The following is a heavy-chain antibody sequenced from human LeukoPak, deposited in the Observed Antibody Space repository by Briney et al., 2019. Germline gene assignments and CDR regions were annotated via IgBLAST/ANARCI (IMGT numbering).Heavy chain of an antibody. CDR1: GGSFSGYY. Sequence: PSETLSLTCAVYGGSFSGYYWSWIRQPPGKGLEWIGEINHSGSTNYNPSLKSRVTISVDTSKNQFSLKLSSVTAADTAVYYCARHFCAAWVVRGVMGTHSSNWFDPWGQGTLVTVSS. CDR2: INHSGST. D-gene: IGHD3-10*01. J-gene: IGHJ5*02. CDR3: ARHFCAAWVVRGVMGTHSSNWFDP. V-gene: IGHV4-34*01.